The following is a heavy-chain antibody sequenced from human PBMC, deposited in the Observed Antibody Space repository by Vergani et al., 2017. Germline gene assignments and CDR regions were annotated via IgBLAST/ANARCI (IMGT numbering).Heavy chain of an antibody. Sequence: EVQLVESGGGLVQPGGSLRLSCAASGFTFRSYAMSWVRQAPGKGMEWVSAISGSGGRTYYADSVKGRFTISRDNSKNTLYLQMNSLRAEDTAVYYCAKHSRVIVLVIIHWAFDIWGQGTMVTVSS. CDR1: GFTFRSYA. D-gene: IGHD3-22*01. V-gene: IGHV3-23*04. J-gene: IGHJ3*02. CDR3: AKHSRVIVLVIIHWAFDI. CDR2: ISGSGGRT.